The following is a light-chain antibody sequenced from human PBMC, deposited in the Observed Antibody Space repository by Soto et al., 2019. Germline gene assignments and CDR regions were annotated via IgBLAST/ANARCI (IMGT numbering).Light chain of an antibody. V-gene: IGLV2-14*01. CDR2: EVS. J-gene: IGLJ1*01. CDR1: NSDIGTYNY. Sequence: QSVLTQPASVSGSPGQPITISCTGSNSDIGTYNYVSWYQQLPGKAPKLVISEVSNRPSGISGRFSGSKSGNAASLTISGLQAEDEATYYCSSYTSTSTLYVFGPGTKVTVL. CDR3: SSYTSTSTLYV.